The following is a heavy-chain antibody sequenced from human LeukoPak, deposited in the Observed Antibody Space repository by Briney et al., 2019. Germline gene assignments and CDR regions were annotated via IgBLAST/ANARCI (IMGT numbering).Heavy chain of an antibody. V-gene: IGHV1-69*13. J-gene: IGHJ6*02. CDR2: IIPIFGTP. D-gene: IGHD3-22*01. CDR1: GYTFTSYY. CDR3: ARDYYVRSGYAGDYYGMDV. Sequence: SVKVSCKASGYTFTSYYMHWVRQAPGQGLEWMGGIIPIFGTPNYAQKFQGRVTITEDESTSTAYMELSSLRSEDTAVYYCARDYYVRSGYAGDYYGMDVWGQGTTVTVSS.